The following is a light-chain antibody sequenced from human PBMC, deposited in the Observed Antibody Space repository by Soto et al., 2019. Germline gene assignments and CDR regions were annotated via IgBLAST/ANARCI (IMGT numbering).Light chain of an antibody. V-gene: IGKV3-15*01. CDR1: QSISSN. CDR2: GGS. J-gene: IGKJ3*01. CDR3: QQYNKWPLFT. Sequence: EIVMTQSPDILSVSPGERATLSCRASQSISSNLAWYQQRPGQSPRLLIYGGSTRATGIPARFSGSGSGTDFTLTITNLQSEDFASYYCQQYNKWPLFTFGPGTRVDIK.